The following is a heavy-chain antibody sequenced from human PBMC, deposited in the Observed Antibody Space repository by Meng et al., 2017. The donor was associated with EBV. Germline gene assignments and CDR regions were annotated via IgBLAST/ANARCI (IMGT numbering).Heavy chain of an antibody. CDR2: MNPNSGNT. Sequence: VAMGQLGAEVKKPGASVKGSCKASGYTLTSYDINWGRQATGQGLEWMGWMNPNSGNTGYAQKFQGRVTMTRNTSISTAYMELSSLRSEETAVYYCARGRGVYCSGGSCYPGWFDPWGQGTLVTVSS. J-gene: IGHJ5*02. CDR1: GYTLTSYD. D-gene: IGHD2-15*01. CDR3: ARGRGVYCSGGSCYPGWFDP. V-gene: IGHV1-8*01.